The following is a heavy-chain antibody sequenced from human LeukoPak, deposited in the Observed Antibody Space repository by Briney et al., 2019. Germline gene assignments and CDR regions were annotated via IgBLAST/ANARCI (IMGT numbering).Heavy chain of an antibody. V-gene: IGHV4-59*01. Sequence: SETLSLTCTVSGGSISGYYWSWIRQPPGKGLEWIGYIYYNGSTNYNPSLKSRVTISVDTSKNQFSLKLSSVTTADTAVYYCARASMGYSSGWYLNYYYYMDVWGKGTTVTVSS. J-gene: IGHJ6*03. CDR2: IYYNGST. CDR1: GGSISGYY. D-gene: IGHD6-19*01. CDR3: ARASMGYSSGWYLNYYYYMDV.